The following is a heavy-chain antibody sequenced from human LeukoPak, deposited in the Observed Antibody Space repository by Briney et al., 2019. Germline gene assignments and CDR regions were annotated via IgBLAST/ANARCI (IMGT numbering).Heavy chain of an antibody. CDR2: ISSSSSYI. J-gene: IGHJ4*02. Sequence: PGGSLRLSCAASGFTFSSYSMNWVRQAPGKGLEWVSSISSSSSYIYYADSVKGRFTISRDNAKNSLYLQMNSLRAEDTAVYYCARDFEFGSAAGTPNWGQGTLVSVSP. CDR1: GFTFSSYS. D-gene: IGHD6-13*01. CDR3: ARDFEFGSAAGTPN. V-gene: IGHV3-21*01.